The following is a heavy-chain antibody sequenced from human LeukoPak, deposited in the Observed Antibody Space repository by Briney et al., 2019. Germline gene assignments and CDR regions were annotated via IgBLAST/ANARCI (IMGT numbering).Heavy chain of an antibody. V-gene: IGHV3-64*05. J-gene: IGHJ4*02. Sequence: GGSLRLSCSTSGFIFSNHFMHWVRQAPGKGLEYVSSIGPNGASTLYADSVKDRFTISRDNSRNALYVQLTSLRLEDTALYYCVKDLTGTWSFDYWGQETLVTVSS. CDR2: IGPNGAST. D-gene: IGHD3-9*01. CDR1: GFIFSNHF. CDR3: VKDLTGTWSFDY.